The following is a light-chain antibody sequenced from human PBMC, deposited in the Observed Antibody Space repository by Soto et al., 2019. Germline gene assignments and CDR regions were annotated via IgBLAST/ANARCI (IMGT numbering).Light chain of an antibody. CDR1: QSVSSN. V-gene: IGKV3-15*01. J-gene: IGKJ5*01. CDR2: GAS. CDR3: KKYNNWPPIT. Sequence: EIVMTQSPATLSVSPGERATLSCRASQSVSSNLAWYQQKPGQAPRLLIYGASTRATGIPARFSGSGSGTEFSLTIRSLQSEDFAVYYCKKYNNWPPITFGQGTRLEIK.